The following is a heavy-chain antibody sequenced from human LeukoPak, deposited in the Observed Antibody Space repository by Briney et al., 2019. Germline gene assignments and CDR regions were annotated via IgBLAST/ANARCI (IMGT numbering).Heavy chain of an antibody. D-gene: IGHD3-9*01. CDR3: AKVSTGYFFQYYFDY. CDR2: ISGSGGST. J-gene: IGHJ4*02. Sequence: PGGSLRLSCAASGFTFSSYAMSWVRQAPGKGLEWVSAISGSGGSTYYADSVKGRFTISRDNSKNTLYPQMNGLRAEDTAVYYCAKVSTGYFFQYYFDYWGQGTLVTVSS. V-gene: IGHV3-23*01. CDR1: GFTFSSYA.